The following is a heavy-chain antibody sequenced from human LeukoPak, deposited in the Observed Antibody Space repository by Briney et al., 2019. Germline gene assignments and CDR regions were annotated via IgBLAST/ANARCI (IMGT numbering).Heavy chain of an antibody. CDR3: ARSNAPLYYYDSSGYYRAFDI. J-gene: IGHJ3*02. CDR2: IIPIFGTA. V-gene: IGHV1-69*06. CDR1: GGTFSSYA. D-gene: IGHD3-22*01. Sequence: GSSVKVSCKASGGTFSSYAISWVRQAPGQGLEWMGGIIPIFGTANYAQKFQGRVTITADKSTSTAYMELSSLRSEDTAVYYCARSNAPLYYYDSSGYYRAFDIWGQGTMVTVSS.